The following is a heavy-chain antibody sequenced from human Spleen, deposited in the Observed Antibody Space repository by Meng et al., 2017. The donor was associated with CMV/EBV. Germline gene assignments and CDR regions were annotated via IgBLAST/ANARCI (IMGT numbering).Heavy chain of an antibody. Sequence: GGSLRLSCAASGFTFSDYYMSWIRQAPGKGLEWVSYISNSGSTMYYADSVRGRFTISRDNAKNSLYLQMNSLRAEDTAMYYCAKAWQTDCSSTTCYYYGMDVWGQGTTVTVSS. CDR1: GFTFSDYY. CDR3: AKAWQTDCSSTTCYYYGMDV. D-gene: IGHD2-2*01. J-gene: IGHJ6*02. CDR2: ISNSGSTM. V-gene: IGHV3-11*04.